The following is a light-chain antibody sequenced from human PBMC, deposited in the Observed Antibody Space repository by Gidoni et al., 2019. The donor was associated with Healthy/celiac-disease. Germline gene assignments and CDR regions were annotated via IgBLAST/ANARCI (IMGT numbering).Light chain of an antibody. CDR1: SSDVGGYNY. CDR3: SSYAGSQLV. CDR2: EVG. V-gene: IGLV2-8*01. J-gene: IGLJ2*01. Sequence: QSALTQPPSASGSPGPSVTISCTGTSSDVGGYNYVSWYQPHPGKAPKLMIYEVGKRPPGVPDRFSGSKSGNTASLTVSGLQAEDEADYYCSSYAGSQLVFGGGTKLTVL.